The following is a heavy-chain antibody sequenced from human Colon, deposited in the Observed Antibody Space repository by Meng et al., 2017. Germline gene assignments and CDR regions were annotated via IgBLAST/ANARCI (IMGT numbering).Heavy chain of an antibody. CDR2: ISAYNGDT. Sequence: ASVKVSCKASGYTFTSFGISWVRQAPRQGLEWMGWISAYNGDTKYAQKVQGRVTMTTDTSTSTAYMELRSLRSDDTAVYYCARGWDLTVAGSWFDPWGQGTLVTVSS. D-gene: IGHD6-19*01. J-gene: IGHJ5*02. CDR1: GYTFTSFG. V-gene: IGHV1-18*01. CDR3: ARGWDLTVAGSWFDP.